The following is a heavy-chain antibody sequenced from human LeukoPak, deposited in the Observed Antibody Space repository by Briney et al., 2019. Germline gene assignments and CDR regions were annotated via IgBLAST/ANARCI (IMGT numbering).Heavy chain of an antibody. CDR1: GGTFSSYA. V-gene: IGHV1-69*13. Sequence: SAKVSCKASGGTFSSYAISWVRQAPGQGLEWMGGIIPIFGTANYAQKFQGRVTITADESTSTAYMELSSLRSEDTAVYYCARVGIVGATRSFDYWGQGTLVTVSS. CDR3: ARVGIVGATRSFDY. D-gene: IGHD1-26*01. J-gene: IGHJ4*02. CDR2: IIPIFGTA.